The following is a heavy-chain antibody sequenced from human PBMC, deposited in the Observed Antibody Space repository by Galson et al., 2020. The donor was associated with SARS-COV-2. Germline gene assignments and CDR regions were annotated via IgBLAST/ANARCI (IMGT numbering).Heavy chain of an antibody. V-gene: IGHV4-59*01. CDR2: IYYSGST. CDR3: ARAAQTYYDFWSGYYNAPHFDY. D-gene: IGHD3-3*01. CDR1: GGSISSYY. J-gene: IGHJ4*02. Sequence: SETLSLTCTVSGGSISSYYWSWIRQPPGKGLEWIGYIYYSGSTNYNPSLKRRVTISVDTSKNQFSLKLSSVTAADTAVYYCARAAQTYYDFWSGYYNAPHFDYWGQGTLVTVSS.